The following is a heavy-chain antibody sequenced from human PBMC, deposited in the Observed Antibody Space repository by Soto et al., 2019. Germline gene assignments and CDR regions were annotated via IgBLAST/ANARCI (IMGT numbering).Heavy chain of an antibody. CDR3: ARDKAPYYYYGMDV. CDR2: IWEDGSNK. CDR1: GFTFSSDA. V-gene: IGHV3-33*01. Sequence: PGGSLILFCGASGFTFSSDAMLWVRQAPGKGLERVAVIWEDGSNKYYADSVKVRFTISRADSKNTLYLQMNSLRAEDTAVYYCARDKAPYYYYGMDVWGQGTTVTVS. J-gene: IGHJ6*02.